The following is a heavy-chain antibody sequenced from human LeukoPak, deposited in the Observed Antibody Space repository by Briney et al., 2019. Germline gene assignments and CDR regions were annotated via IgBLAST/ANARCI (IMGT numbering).Heavy chain of an antibody. Sequence: PSGTLSLTCAVSGGSVSSTNWWNWVRQPPGKGLEWIGEIYHSGSTNYNPSLKSRVTISVDKPKNQFSLKLSSVTAADTAVYYCARDGGYCTNGVCYKAVGAFDIWGQGTMVTVSS. J-gene: IGHJ3*02. CDR2: IYHSGST. D-gene: IGHD2-8*01. V-gene: IGHV4-4*02. CDR3: ARDGGYCTNGVCYKAVGAFDI. CDR1: GGSVSSTNW.